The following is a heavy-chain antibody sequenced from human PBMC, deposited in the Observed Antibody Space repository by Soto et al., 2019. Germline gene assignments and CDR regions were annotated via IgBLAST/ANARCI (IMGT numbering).Heavy chain of an antibody. CDR2: IYTSGST. Sequence: SETLSLTCTVSGGSISSYYWSWIRQPAVKGLEWIGRIYTSGSTNYNPSLKSRVTMSVDTSKNQFSLKLSSVTAADTAVYYCARDGYVSSGGSCYPGRCYYYGMDVWGQGTTVTVSS. V-gene: IGHV4-4*07. CDR3: ARDGYVSSGGSCYPGRCYYYGMDV. J-gene: IGHJ6*01. D-gene: IGHD2-15*01. CDR1: GGSISSYY.